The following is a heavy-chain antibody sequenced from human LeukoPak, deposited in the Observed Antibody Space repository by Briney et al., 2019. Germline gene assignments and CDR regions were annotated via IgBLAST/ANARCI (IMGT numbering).Heavy chain of an antibody. CDR2: IYYSGST. J-gene: IGHJ4*02. Sequence: AQTLSLTCTVSGGSISIGGYYWSWIRQHPGKGLEWIRYIYYSGSTYYNPSLESRVTMSVDTSKNQFSLKLYSVTAADTAVYYCAREGDKRAAAAYWGQGTLVTVSS. V-gene: IGHV4-31*03. D-gene: IGHD6-13*01. CDR3: AREGDKRAAAAY. CDR1: GGSISIGGYY.